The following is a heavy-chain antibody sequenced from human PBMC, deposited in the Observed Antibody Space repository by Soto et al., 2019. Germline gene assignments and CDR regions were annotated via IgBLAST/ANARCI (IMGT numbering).Heavy chain of an antibody. D-gene: IGHD2-8*01. V-gene: IGHV3-23*01. CDR1: GFTFSSYA. CDR3: AKGSTKACTKGVCYTPPPTIDY. J-gene: IGHJ4*02. CDR2: ISGSGGST. Sequence: PGGSLRLSCAASGFTFSSYAMSWVRQAPGKGLEWVSAISGSGGSTYYADSVKGRFTISRDNSKNTLYLQMNSLRAEDTAVYYCAKGSTKACTKGVCYTPPPTIDYWGQGTLVTVSS.